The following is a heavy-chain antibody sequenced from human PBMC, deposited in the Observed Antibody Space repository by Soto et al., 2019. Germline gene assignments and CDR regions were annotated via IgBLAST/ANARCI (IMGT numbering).Heavy chain of an antibody. CDR2: IYYSGST. CDR3: ERGLGALRFVVGLFVYGMDV. Sequence: PTETLFLTCTVSGGSICCGGYSWSWIRQHPGKGLEWIGHIYYSGSTYYNPSLKSRVTISVDTTKNQFSLTQSSVTAADTAVYYVERGLGALRFVVGLFVYGMDVWGQGTTVTVSS. J-gene: IGHJ6*02. D-gene: IGHD3-3*01. V-gene: IGHV4-31*03. CDR1: GGSICCGGYS.